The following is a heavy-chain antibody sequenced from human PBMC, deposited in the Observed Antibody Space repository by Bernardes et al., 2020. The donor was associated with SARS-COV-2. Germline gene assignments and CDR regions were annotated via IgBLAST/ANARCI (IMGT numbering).Heavy chain of an antibody. CDR2: IHHSGGT. Sequence: ETLSLTCAVYGGSFSGYWSWIRQPPGKGLEWIGEIHHSGGTKYNPSLKSRVSISVDTSKNQFSLRLNSVTAADTAVYYCARHGGRHFDFWDQGALVTVSS. CDR3: ARHGGRHFDF. D-gene: IGHD2-15*01. J-gene: IGHJ4*02. CDR1: GGSFSGY. V-gene: IGHV4-34*01.